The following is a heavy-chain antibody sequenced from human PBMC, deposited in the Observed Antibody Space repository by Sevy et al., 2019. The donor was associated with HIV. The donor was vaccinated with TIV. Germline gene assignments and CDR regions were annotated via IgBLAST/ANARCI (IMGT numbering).Heavy chain of an antibody. CDR1: GFTFSSYA. CDR3: ARAPCGGDCYTLNY. J-gene: IGHJ4*02. Sequence: GSLSLSCAASGFTFSSYAMHWVRQAPGKGLEWVAVISYDGSKKYYADSVKGRFTISRDNSKNTLYLQMNSLRAEDTAVYYCARAPCGGDCYTLNYWGQGTLVTVSS. CDR2: ISYDGSKK. D-gene: IGHD2-21*02. V-gene: IGHV3-30-3*01.